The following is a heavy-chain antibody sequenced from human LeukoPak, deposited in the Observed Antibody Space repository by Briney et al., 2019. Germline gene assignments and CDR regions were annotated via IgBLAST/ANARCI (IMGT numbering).Heavy chain of an antibody. V-gene: IGHV3-74*01. J-gene: IGHJ4*02. CDR1: GFTFSSYW. Sequence: GGSMRLSCAASGFTFSSYWMNWVRQAPGKGLVWVSRIASDGSSTTYADSVKGRFSISRDNAKNTLYLQMNSLRVEDTAVYYCARGRPHGNDYWGQGTLVTVSS. CDR3: ARGRPHGNDY. D-gene: IGHD4-23*01. CDR2: IASDGSST.